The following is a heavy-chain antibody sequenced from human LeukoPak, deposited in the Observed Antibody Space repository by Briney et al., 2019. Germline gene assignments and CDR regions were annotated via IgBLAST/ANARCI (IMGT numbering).Heavy chain of an antibody. J-gene: IGHJ5*02. Sequence: GGSLRLSCAASGFTFSNYGMHWVRQAPGQGLGWVAMIWYDGSHENFADSVKGRFTISRDNSRDMLYLETNSLRAEDTAVYYCARDASMVKGNWLDPWGQGTLVTVSS. CDR3: ARDASMVKGNWLDP. D-gene: IGHD4-23*01. CDR1: GFTFSNYG. CDR2: IWYDGSHE. V-gene: IGHV3-33*01.